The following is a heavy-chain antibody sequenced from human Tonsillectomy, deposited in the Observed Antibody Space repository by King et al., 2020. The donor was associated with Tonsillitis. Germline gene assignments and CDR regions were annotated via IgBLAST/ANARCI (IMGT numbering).Heavy chain of an antibody. CDR1: GFSFNSYG. CDR3: ARDSCGSLSCFDS. CDR2: IQYDGSKT. Sequence: VQLVESGGGVVQPGTSLRLSCAGSGFSFNSYGLHWVRQAPGKGLEWVAGIQYDGSKTYYSDSDYVKGRFTISRDNSKNTLFLQMNSLRTEDTALYYCARDSCGSLSCFDSWCQGTLVTVSS. D-gene: IGHD2-2*01. J-gene: IGHJ4*02. V-gene: IGHV3-33*08.